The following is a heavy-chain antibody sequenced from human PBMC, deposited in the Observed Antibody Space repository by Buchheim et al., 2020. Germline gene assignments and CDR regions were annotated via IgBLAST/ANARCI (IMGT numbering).Heavy chain of an antibody. Sequence: EVQLVESGGGLVQPGGSLRLSCAASGFTFSSYWMHWVRQAPGKGLVWVSCINSDGSSTSYADSVKGRFTISRDNAKNTLYLQINSLRADDTSVYYCARVRKAQRQWRVYFDYWGQGTL. CDR2: INSDGSST. CDR3: ARVRKAQRQWRVYFDY. J-gene: IGHJ4*02. CDR1: GFTFSSYW. D-gene: IGHD2-8*01. V-gene: IGHV3-74*01.